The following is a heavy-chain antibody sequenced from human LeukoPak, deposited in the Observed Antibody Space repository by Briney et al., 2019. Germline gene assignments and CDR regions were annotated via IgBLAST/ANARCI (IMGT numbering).Heavy chain of an antibody. CDR1: GFTFRSYS. CDR2: IKQDGSEK. CDR3: ARDPRGPTGYDSSGRDTFDY. V-gene: IGHV3-7*01. Sequence: PGGSLRLSCEVSGFTFRSYSMNWVRQAPGKGLEWVANIKQDGSEKYYVDSVKGRFTISRDNAKNSLYLQMNSLRPEDTAIYYCARDPRGPTGYDSSGRDTFDYWGQGTLVTVSS. D-gene: IGHD3-22*01. J-gene: IGHJ4*02.